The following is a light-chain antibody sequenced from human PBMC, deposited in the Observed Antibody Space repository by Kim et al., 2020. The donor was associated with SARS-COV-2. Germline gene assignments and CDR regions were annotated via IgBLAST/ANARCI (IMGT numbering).Light chain of an antibody. CDR2: CAS. CDR3: QQYDSPPYT. CDR1: QGISSW. V-gene: IGKV1-5*01. Sequence: DIQMTQSPSTLSASVGDRVTITCRASQGISSWLAWYQQKPGKAPKFLIYCASTLEGGVPSRFSGRGSGTEFTLTINSLQPDDFATYSCQQYDSPPYTFGQGTKLEI. J-gene: IGKJ2*01.